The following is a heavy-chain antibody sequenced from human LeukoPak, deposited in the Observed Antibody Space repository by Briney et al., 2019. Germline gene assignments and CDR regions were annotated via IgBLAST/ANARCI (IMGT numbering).Heavy chain of an antibody. CDR2: IYYSGST. V-gene: IGHV4-39*07. J-gene: IGHJ4*02. Sequence: PSETLSLTCTVSGGSISSSSYSWGWIRQPPGKGLEWIGNIYYSGSTNYNPSLKSRVTISVDTSKNQFSLKLSSVTAADTAVYYCAREEPRKGYYRITSIFDYWGQGTLVTVSS. CDR1: GGSISSSSYS. D-gene: IGHD3-22*01. CDR3: AREEPRKGYYRITSIFDY.